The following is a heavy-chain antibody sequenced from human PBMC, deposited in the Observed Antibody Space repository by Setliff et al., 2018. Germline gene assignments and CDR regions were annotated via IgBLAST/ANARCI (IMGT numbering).Heavy chain of an antibody. CDR3: ARDGLAAAGRKGVFDH. D-gene: IGHD6-25*01. V-gene: IGHV1-2*02. Sequence: ASVKVSCKASGYTFAGYYMHWVRQAPGQGLEWMGWINPNSGGANYAQKFQGRVTMTRDTSISTGYMELSRLRSDDTAVYYCARDGLAAAGRKGVFDHWGQGTLVTVSS. J-gene: IGHJ4*02. CDR2: INPNSGGA. CDR1: GYTFAGYY.